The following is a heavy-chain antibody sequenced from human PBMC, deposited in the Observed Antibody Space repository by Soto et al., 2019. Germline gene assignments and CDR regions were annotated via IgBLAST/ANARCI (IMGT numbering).Heavy chain of an antibody. CDR3: ARAGGATPHDAFDI. Sequence: QVQLVQSGAEVKKPGASVKVSCKASGYTFTSYYMHWVRQAPGQGLEWMGIINPSGGSTSYVQRLQGRVTMTRDPSTSTVYMELSRLRSDDTAVYYCARAGGATPHDAFDIWCQGTMVTVSS. CDR1: GYTFTSYY. CDR2: INPSGGST. D-gene: IGHD3-10*01. V-gene: IGHV1-46*03. J-gene: IGHJ3*02.